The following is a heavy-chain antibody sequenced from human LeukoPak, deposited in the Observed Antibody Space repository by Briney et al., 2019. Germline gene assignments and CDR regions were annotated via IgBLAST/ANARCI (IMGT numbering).Heavy chain of an antibody. CDR3: ARGRPRGWFDP. J-gene: IGHJ5*02. CDR2: IYYSGST. CDR1: GGSISSGDYY. Sequence: SQTLSLTCTVSGGSISSGDYYWSWIRQPPGKGLEWIGYIYYSGSTNYNPSLKSRVTISVDTSKNQFSLKLSSVTAADTAVYYCARGRPRGWFDPWGQGTLVTVSS. D-gene: IGHD3-10*01. V-gene: IGHV4-61*08.